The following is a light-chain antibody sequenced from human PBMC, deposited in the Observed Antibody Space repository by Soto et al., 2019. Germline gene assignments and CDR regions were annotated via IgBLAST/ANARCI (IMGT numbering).Light chain of an antibody. J-gene: IGLJ1*01. CDR1: SSDVGGYNY. CDR2: DVS. Sequence: QSVLTQPPSAPGSPGQSVAISCTGTSSDVGGYNYVSWYQQHPGKAPKLMIYDVSKRPSGVPDRFSDSKSGNTASLTVSGLQAEDEADYYCSSYAGTHIVFGTGTKVTVL. CDR3: SSYAGTHIV. V-gene: IGLV2-8*01.